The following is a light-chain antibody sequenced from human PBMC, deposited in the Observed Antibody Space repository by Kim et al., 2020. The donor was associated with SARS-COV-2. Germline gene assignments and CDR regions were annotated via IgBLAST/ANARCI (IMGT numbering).Light chain of an antibody. CDR2: GAS. CDR3: QQYYTTPLT. Sequence: DIQMTQSLSSLSASVGDAVTITCRASRGITYSLAWYQQRPRKAPKLLLYGASRLERGVPSTFSGGGSGTNFTLTISSLQAEDFATYYCQQYYTTPLTFGGGTTVEIK. J-gene: IGKJ4*01. V-gene: IGKV1-NL1*01. CDR1: RGITYS.